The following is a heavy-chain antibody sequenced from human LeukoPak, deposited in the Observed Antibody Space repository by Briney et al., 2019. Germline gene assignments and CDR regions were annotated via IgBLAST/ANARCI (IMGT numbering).Heavy chain of an antibody. D-gene: IGHD3-16*01. CDR2: IKEDGSEK. CDR3: ARGRGMGY. J-gene: IGHJ4*02. V-gene: IGHV3-7*01. CDR1: GFTFSSYW. Sequence: GGSLRLSCAASGFTFSSYWMTWVRQAPGKGLEWLANIKEDGSEKYFVDSVKGRFTISRDNAKNSLYLQMNSLRAEDTAVYYCARGRGMGYWGQGTLVTVSS.